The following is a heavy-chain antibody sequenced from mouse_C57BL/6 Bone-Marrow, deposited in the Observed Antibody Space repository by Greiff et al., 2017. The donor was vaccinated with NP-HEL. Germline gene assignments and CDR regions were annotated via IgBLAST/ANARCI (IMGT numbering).Heavy chain of an antibody. V-gene: IGHV3-6*01. CDR1: GYSITSGYY. J-gene: IGHJ4*01. CDR2: IGYDGGT. Sequence: EVKVEESGPGLVKPSQSLSLTCSVTGYSITSGYYWNWIRQLPGNKLEWMGHIGYDGGTNYNPSLKNRIPITRDTSKNQFFLKLNSVTTEDTATYYCARYDYDGDWAMDYWGQGTSVTVSS. CDR3: ARYDYDGDWAMDY. D-gene: IGHD2-4*01.